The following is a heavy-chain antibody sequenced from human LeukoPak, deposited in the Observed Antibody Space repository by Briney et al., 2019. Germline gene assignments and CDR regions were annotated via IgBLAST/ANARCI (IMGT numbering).Heavy chain of an antibody. V-gene: IGHV3-23*01. CDR3: AEYDSSGYYLFDY. J-gene: IGHJ4*02. CDR1: GFTFASYA. CDR2: ITGIDGST. Sequence: GGSLRLSCATSGFTFASYAMTWVRQAPGKGLEWVSGITGIDGSTYYADSVKGRFTISRDNSKNTLYPQMNSLRAEDTAVYYCAEYDSSGYYLFDYWGQGTLVTVSS. D-gene: IGHD3-22*01.